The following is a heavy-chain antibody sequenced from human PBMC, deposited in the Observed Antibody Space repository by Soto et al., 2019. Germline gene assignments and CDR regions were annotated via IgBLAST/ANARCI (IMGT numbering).Heavy chain of an antibody. V-gene: IGHV4-4*02. Sequence: TLSLTCAFSCGSISSSNLCICVSTPPGKGLEWIGEIYHSGSTNYNPSLKSRVTISVDKSKNQFSLKLSSVTAADTAVYYCARDRADHYYGMDVWGQGTTVTVSS. CDR1: CGSISSSNL. CDR2: IYHSGST. CDR3: ARDRADHYYGMDV. J-gene: IGHJ6*02.